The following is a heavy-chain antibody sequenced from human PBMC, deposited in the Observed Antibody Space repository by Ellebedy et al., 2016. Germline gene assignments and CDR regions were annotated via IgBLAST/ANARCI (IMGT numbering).Heavy chain of an antibody. V-gene: IGHV3-30*03. CDR1: GFIFNDHA. J-gene: IGHJ4*02. CDR2: ISYDGSNK. Sequence: GGSLRLXXAASGFIFNDHALHWFRQALGKGLEWVAVISYDGSNKYYGDSVKGRFIISRDNSKKTVDLQINSPKPEDTAVYYCARDVSSSGWYDSLRIDHWGQGTPVTASS. D-gene: IGHD6-19*01. CDR3: ARDVSSSGWYDSLRIDH.